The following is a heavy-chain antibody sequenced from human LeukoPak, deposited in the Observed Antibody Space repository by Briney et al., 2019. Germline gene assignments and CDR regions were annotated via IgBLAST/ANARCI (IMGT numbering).Heavy chain of an antibody. CDR2: VFHSGST. CDR1: GGSISSGNYY. V-gene: IGHV4-39*01. J-gene: IGHJ5*02. Sequence: SETLSLTCSVSGGSISSGNYYWGWVRQTPGKGLEWIGSVFHSGSTYYNTPLKSRVTISVDTSKNQFSLKLNSVTGADTAVYYCARRYGPWGQGTLVTVSS. D-gene: IGHD3-16*01. CDR3: ARRYGP.